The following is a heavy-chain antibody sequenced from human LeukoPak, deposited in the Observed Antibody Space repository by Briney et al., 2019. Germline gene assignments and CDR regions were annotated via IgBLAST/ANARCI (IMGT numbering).Heavy chain of an antibody. V-gene: IGHV1-18*01. CDR1: GYTFTSYG. CDR3: AREVYGCSGGSCYEGENWFDP. J-gene: IGHJ5*02. CDR2: ISAYNGNT. D-gene: IGHD2-15*01. Sequence: ASMKVSCKASGYTFTSYGISWVRQAPGQGLEWMGWISAYNGNTNYAQKLQGRVTMTTDTSTSTAYMELRSLRSDDTAVYYCAREVYGCSGGSCYEGENWFDPWGQGTLVTVSS.